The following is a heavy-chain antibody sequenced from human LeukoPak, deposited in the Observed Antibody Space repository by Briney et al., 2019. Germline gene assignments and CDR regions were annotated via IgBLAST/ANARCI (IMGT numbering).Heavy chain of an antibody. CDR3: ARPGDYFDY. Sequence: SETLSLTCTVSGGSISSSSYYWGGIRQPPGKGLEWIGSIYYSGSTYYNPSLKSRVTISVDTSKNQFSLKLSSVTAADTAVYYCARPGDYFDYWGQGTLVTVSS. J-gene: IGHJ4*02. CDR2: IYYSGST. V-gene: IGHV4-39*01. CDR1: GGSISSSSYY. D-gene: IGHD3-10*01.